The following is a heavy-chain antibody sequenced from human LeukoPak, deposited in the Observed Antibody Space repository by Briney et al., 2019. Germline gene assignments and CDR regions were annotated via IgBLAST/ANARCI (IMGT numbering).Heavy chain of an antibody. CDR1: GFTFSSSA. CDR2: SGSDGRT. Sequence: GGSLRLSCAASGFTFSSSAMSWVRQAPGKGLEWVSASGSDGRTYYADSVKGRFTISRDNSKNTLYLQMNSLRAEDTGVYHCAKGDRNSGWLYWGQGALVTVSS. V-gene: IGHV3-23*01. J-gene: IGHJ4*02. CDR3: AKGDRNSGWLY. D-gene: IGHD5-12*01.